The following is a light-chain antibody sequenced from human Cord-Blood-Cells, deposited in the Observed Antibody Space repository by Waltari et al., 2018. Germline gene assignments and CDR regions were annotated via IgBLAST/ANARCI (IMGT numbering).Light chain of an antibody. J-gene: IGKJ1*01. CDR2: WAS. CDR3: QQYYSTPWT. V-gene: IGKV4-1*01. Sequence: DIVMTQSPDSLAVSLGERATINSKPRQSVLYSSNNKNYLAWYQQKPGQPPKLLIYWASTRESGVPDRFSGSGSGTDFTLTISSLQAEDVAVYYCQQYYSTPWTFGQGTKVEIK. CDR1: QSVLYSSNNKNY.